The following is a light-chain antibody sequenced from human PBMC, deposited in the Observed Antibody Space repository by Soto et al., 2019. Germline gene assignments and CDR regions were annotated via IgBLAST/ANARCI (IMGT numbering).Light chain of an antibody. Sequence: QSVLTQSPSASASLGASVKVTCTLSSGHSSYAIAWHQQQPEKGPRYLMKLNSDGSHSKGDGIPDRFSGSSSGAERYLTISSLQSEDEADYYCQTWATGIRVFGGGTKLTVL. J-gene: IGLJ3*02. CDR1: SGHSSYA. V-gene: IGLV4-69*01. CDR2: LNSDGSH. CDR3: QTWATGIRV.